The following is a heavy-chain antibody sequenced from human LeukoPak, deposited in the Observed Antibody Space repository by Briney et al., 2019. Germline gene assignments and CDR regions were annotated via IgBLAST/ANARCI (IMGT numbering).Heavy chain of an antibody. V-gene: IGHV4-59*01. D-gene: IGHD5-24*01. CDR1: GGSISSYY. J-gene: IGHJ5*02. CDR2: IYYSGST. CDR3: ARDKRPGDGYNYVWFDP. Sequence: SETLSLTCTVSGGSISSYYWSWIRQPPGKGLEWIGYIYYSGSTNYNPSLKSRVTISVDTSKNQFSLKLSSVTAADTAVYYCARDKRPGDGYNYVWFDPWGQGTLVTVFS.